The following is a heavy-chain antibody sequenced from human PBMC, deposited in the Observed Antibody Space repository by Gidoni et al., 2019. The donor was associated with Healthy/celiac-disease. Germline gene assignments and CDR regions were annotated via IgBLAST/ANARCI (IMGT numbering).Heavy chain of an antibody. CDR2: ISWNSGSI. Sequence: EVQLVESGGGLVQPGRSLRLSCAASAPPPHDYAMHWVRHAPGKGLEWVSGISWNSGSIGYADSVKGRFTISRDNAKNSLYLQMNSLRAEDTALYYCAKALAMVSAWDMDVWGQGTTVTVSS. J-gene: IGHJ6*02. CDR1: APPPHDYA. V-gene: IGHV3-9*02. D-gene: IGHD5-18*01. CDR3: AKALAMVSAWDMDV.